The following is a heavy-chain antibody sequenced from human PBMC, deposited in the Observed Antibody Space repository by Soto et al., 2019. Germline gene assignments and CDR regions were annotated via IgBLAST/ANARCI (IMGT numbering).Heavy chain of an antibody. CDR2: INPNSGGT. CDR3: AREERSWTTVTAIFDY. J-gene: IGHJ4*02. D-gene: IGHD4-17*01. CDR1: GYTFTGYY. Sequence: ASVKVSCKASGYTFTGYYMHWVRQAPGQGLEWMGWINPNSGGTNYAQKFQGWVTMTRDTSISTAYMELSRLRSDDTAVYYCAREERSWTTVTAIFDYWGQGTLVTGSS. V-gene: IGHV1-2*04.